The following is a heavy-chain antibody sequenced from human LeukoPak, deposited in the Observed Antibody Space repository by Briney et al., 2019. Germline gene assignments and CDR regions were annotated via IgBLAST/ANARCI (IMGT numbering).Heavy chain of an antibody. CDR2: ISYSGST. CDR3: ARESGFFDY. CDR1: GGSISSGDYY. V-gene: IGHV4-30-4*01. D-gene: IGHD3-10*01. J-gene: IGHJ4*02. Sequence: SETLSLTCTVSGGSISSGDYYWSWIRQPPGKGLEWIGYISYSGSTNYNPSLKSRVTMSVDTSKNQFSLKLSSVTAADTAVYYCARESGFFDYWGQGTLVTVSS.